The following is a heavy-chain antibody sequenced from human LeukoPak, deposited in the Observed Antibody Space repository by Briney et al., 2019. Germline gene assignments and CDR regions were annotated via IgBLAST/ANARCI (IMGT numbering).Heavy chain of an antibody. CDR2: ISGSGGST. Sequence: GGSLRLSCAASGFTYSSYAMSGVRQAPGKGLEGCSAISGSGGSTYYADSVKGRFTISRDNSKNTLYLQMNSLRAEDTAVYYCAKASYCSGGSCYPGAFDIWGQGTMVTVSS. CDR1: GFTYSSYA. V-gene: IGHV3-23*01. J-gene: IGHJ3*02. D-gene: IGHD2-15*01. CDR3: AKASYCSGGSCYPGAFDI.